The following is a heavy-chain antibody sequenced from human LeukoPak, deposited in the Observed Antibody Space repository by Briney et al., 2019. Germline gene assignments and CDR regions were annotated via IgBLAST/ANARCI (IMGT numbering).Heavy chain of an antibody. CDR3: AREISYYDFWSGYYKTSLFNWFDP. V-gene: IGHV6-1*01. CDR1: GDSVSSNSAA. Sequence: SQTLSLTCAISGDSVSSNSAAWNWIRQSPSRGLEWLGRTYYRSKWYNDYAVSVKSRITINPDTPKNQFSLQLNSVTPEDTAVYYCAREISYYDFWSGYYKTSLFNWFDPWGQGTLVTVSS. CDR2: TYYRSKWYN. D-gene: IGHD3-3*01. J-gene: IGHJ5*02.